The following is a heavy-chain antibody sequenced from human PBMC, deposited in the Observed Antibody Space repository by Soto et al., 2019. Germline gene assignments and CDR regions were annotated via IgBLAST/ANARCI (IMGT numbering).Heavy chain of an antibody. J-gene: IGHJ4*02. Sequence: LRLSCAAAGFDFEDYAMHWVRQVPGKGLEWVSLTNSDGTDSYYMDSVKGRFTISRDNGKSSLYLQMDRLRPEDTALYFCAKALYYYDSSPLDHWGQGTLVTVSS. CDR1: GFDFEDYA. CDR3: AKALYYYDSSPLDH. CDR2: TNSDGTDS. D-gene: IGHD3-22*01. V-gene: IGHV3-43D*04.